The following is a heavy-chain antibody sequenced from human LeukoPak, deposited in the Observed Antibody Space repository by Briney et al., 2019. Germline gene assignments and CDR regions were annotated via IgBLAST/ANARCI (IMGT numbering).Heavy chain of an antibody. Sequence: GGSLRLSCAASGFTFDDYGMSWVRQAPGKGLEWVSGINWNGGSTGYADSVKGRFTISRDNAKNSLYLQMNSLRAEDTAIYYCARDGPPRSPTSGWFDPWGQGTLVTVSS. D-gene: IGHD2-15*01. CDR1: GFTFDDYG. CDR3: ARDGPPRSPTSGWFDP. J-gene: IGHJ5*02. V-gene: IGHV3-20*04. CDR2: INWNGGST.